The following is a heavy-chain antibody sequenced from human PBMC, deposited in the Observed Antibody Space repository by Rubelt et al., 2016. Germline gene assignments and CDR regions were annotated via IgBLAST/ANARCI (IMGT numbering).Heavy chain of an antibody. CDR1: GGSITSNNW. CDR2: ISHSGST. Sequence: QVQLQESGPGLVKPSGTLSLTCAVSGGSITSNNWWSWVRQSPGKGLEWIGEISHSGSTNYNPSPTSRVTIPVDKSKIQFSLKLNSVTAADTAVYYCASKLYDYPYYFDCWGQGTLVTVSS. CDR3: ASKLYDYPYYFDC. V-gene: IGHV4-4*02. J-gene: IGHJ4*02. D-gene: IGHD5-12*01.